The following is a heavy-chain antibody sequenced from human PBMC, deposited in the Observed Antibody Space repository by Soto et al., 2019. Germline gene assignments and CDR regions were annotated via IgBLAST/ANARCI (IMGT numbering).Heavy chain of an antibody. CDR3: AKVSRGIGVVPAALNWGQGTLVTVSSGKCEDLCGGSCYWFDI. V-gene: IGHV3-23*01. CDR2: ISGSGGTT. J-gene: IGHJ3*02. D-gene: IGHD2-15*01. Sequence: HPGGSLRLSCVASGHTFHSYAMSWVRQAPGKGLEWVSGISGSGGTTYYADSVRGRFTISRDDSKNTLYLQMNSLRAEDTAVYYCAKVSRGIGVVPAALNWGQGTLVTVSSGKCEDLCGGSCYWFDIWGQGTMVTVSS. CDR1: GHTFHSYA.